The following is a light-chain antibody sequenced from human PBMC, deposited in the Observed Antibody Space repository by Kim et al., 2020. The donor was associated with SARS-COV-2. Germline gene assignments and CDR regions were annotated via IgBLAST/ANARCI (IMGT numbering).Light chain of an antibody. V-gene: IGKV4-1*01. J-gene: IGKJ5*01. CDR2: WAS. CDR1: QSVLYSSNNKNY. Sequence: ATINCKSSQSVLYSSNNKNYLAWYQQKPGQPPKLLIYWASTRESGVPDRFSGSGSGTDFTLTISSLQAEDVAVYYCQQCYSTPITFGQGTRLEIK. CDR3: QQCYSTPIT.